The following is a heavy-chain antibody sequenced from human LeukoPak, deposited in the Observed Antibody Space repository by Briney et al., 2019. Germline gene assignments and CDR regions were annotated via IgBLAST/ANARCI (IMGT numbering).Heavy chain of an antibody. CDR2: ISWDGGST. D-gene: IGHD3-3*01. J-gene: IGHJ6*02. Sequence: PGGSLRLSCAASGFTFDDYTMHWVRQAPGKGLEWVSLISWDGGSTYYADSVKGRFTISRDNSKNSLYLQMNSLRTEDTALYYCAKDRGVGYYYNGMDVWGQGTTVTVSS. CDR3: AKDRGVGYYYNGMDV. CDR1: GFTFDDYT. V-gene: IGHV3-43*01.